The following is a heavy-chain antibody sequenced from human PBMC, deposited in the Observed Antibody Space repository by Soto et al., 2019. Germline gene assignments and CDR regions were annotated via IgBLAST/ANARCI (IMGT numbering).Heavy chain of an antibody. CDR3: AREVDGDYHGAFDI. CDR1: GGTFSSYA. D-gene: IGHD4-17*01. V-gene: IGHV1-69*01. J-gene: IGHJ3*02. Sequence: QVQLVQSGAEVKKPGSSVKVSCKASGGTFSSYAISWVLQAPGQGLEWMGGIIPIFGTANYAQKFKGRVTITADESTSTAYMELSSLRSEDTAVYYCAREVDGDYHGAFDIWGQGTMVTVSS. CDR2: IIPIFGTA.